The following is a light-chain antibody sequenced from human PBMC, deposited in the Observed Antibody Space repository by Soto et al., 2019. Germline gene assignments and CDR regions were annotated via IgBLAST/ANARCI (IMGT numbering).Light chain of an antibody. V-gene: IGKV1-12*01. Sequence: DIQMTQSPSSVSASVGDRVTITCRASERINTYLAWYQQQPGKAPKLLIYAASSLQSGVPSRFSGSGSGTEFTFTISNLQPEDFATYYCQQANSPPLTFGGGTKVEIK. CDR1: ERINTY. CDR2: AAS. CDR3: QQANSPPLT. J-gene: IGKJ4*01.